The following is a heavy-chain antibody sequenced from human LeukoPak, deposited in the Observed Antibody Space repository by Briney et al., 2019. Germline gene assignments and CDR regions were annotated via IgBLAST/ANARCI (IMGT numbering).Heavy chain of an antibody. V-gene: IGHV3-33*06. CDR1: GFTSSSYG. J-gene: IGHJ4*02. CDR3: AKGGSGRRYYFDY. D-gene: IGHD6-19*01. CDR2: IWYDGSNK. Sequence: GGSLRLSCAASGFTSSSYGMHWVRQAPGKGLEWVAVIWYDGSNKYYADSVKGRFTISRDNSKNTLYLQMNSLRAEDTAVYYCAKGGSGRRYYFDYWGQGTLVTVSS.